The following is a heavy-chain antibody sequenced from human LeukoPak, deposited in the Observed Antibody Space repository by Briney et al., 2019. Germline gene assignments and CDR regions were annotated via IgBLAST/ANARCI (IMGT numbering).Heavy chain of an antibody. V-gene: IGHV3-48*03. CDR2: ISSSGSTI. D-gene: IGHD4-17*01. CDR3: ATYGDYVSFDY. CDR1: GFTFSSYE. J-gene: IGHJ4*02. Sequence: PGGSLRLSCAVSGFTFSSYEMNWVRQAPGKGLEWVSYISSSGSTIYYADSVKGRFTISRDNAKNSLYLQMNSLRAEDTAVYYCATYGDYVSFDYWGQGTLVTVSS.